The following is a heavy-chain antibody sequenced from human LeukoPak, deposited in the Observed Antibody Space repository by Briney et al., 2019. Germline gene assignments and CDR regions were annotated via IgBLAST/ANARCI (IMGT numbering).Heavy chain of an antibody. Sequence: GGSLRLSCAASGFTFSSYWVSWVRQAPGKGLEWVANIKQDGSEKYYVDSVKGRFTISRDNAKNSLYLQMNSLRAEDTAVYYCARWESPAAGTNFDYWGQGTLVTVSS. V-gene: IGHV3-7*01. CDR3: ARWESPAAGTNFDY. CDR2: IKQDGSEK. D-gene: IGHD6-13*01. J-gene: IGHJ4*02. CDR1: GFTFSSYW.